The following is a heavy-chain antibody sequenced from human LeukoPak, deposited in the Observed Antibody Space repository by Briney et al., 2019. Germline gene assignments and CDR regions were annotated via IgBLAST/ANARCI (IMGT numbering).Heavy chain of an antibody. J-gene: IGHJ4*02. CDR1: GFTFSSYA. CDR2: ISGSGGST. V-gene: IGHV3-23*01. CDR3: AKSNYDILTGYSDG. Sequence: PGGSLRLSCAASGFTFSSYAMSWVRQAPGKALEWVSAISGSGGSTYYADSVKGRFTISRDNSKNTLYLQMNSLRAEDKAVYYCAKSNYDILTGYSDGWGQGTLVTVSS. D-gene: IGHD3-9*01.